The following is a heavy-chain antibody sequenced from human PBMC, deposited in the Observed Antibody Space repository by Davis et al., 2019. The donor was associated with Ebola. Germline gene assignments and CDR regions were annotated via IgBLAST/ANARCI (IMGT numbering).Heavy chain of an antibody. D-gene: IGHD2/OR15-2a*01. J-gene: IGHJ4*02. CDR3: AKDLWVY. V-gene: IGHV3-30*18. Sequence: GESLKISCAASGFTFSSYGMHWVRQAPGKGLEWVAVISYDGSNKYYADSVKGRFTISRDDSKNTLYLQMNSLRAEDTAVYYCAKDLWVYWGQGTLVTVSS. CDR2: ISYDGSNK. CDR1: GFTFSSYG.